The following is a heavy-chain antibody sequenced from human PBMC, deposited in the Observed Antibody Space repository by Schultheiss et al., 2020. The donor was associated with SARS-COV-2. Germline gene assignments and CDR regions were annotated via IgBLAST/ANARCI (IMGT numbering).Heavy chain of an antibody. CDR3: ARVSRTSWFDP. CDR2: IYYSGST. D-gene: IGHD1-7*01. CDR1: GGSFSGYY. J-gene: IGHJ5*02. Sequence: SQTLSLTCAVYGGSFSGYYWSWIRQPPGKGLEWIGYIYYSGSTNYNPSLKSRVTISVDRSKNQFSLKLSSVTAADTAVYYCARVSRTSWFDPWGQGTLVTVSS. V-gene: IGHV4-59*12.